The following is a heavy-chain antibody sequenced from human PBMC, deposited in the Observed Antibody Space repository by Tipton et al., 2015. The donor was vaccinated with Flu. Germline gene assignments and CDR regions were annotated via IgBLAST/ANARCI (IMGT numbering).Heavy chain of an antibody. CDR3: ARDVSGYSGYVH. Sequence: GSLRLSCAASGFVVSDNFMSCVRQAPGKGLEWVSIIYAGGTTSYADSVKGRFTISRDNSKNTLYLQMNSLRPEDTAVYYCARDVSGYSGYVHWGQGTLVTVSS. CDR1: GFVVSDNF. CDR2: IYAGGTT. D-gene: IGHD5-12*01. V-gene: IGHV3-66*02. J-gene: IGHJ4*02.